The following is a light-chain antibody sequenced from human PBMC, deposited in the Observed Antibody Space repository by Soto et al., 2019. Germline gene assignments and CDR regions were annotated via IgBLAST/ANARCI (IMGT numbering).Light chain of an antibody. CDR1: SRDVGCYNY. CDR3: SSYTSSSTS. V-gene: IGLV2-14*01. Sequence: QSVLNQPSSLSWSPGQSLTITCTGNSRDVGCYNYVSWYQQHPGKAPKLMIYDVSNRPSGVSNRFSGSKSGNTASLTISGLQAEDEADYYCSSYTSSSTSFGNGTKVTVL. J-gene: IGLJ1*01. CDR2: DVS.